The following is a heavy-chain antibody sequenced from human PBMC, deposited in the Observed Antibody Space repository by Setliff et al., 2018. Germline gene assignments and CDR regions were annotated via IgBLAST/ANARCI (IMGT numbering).Heavy chain of an antibody. V-gene: IGHV4-39*07. CDR1: GGSISSSSYY. Sequence: SETLSLTCTVSGGSISSSSYYWGWIRQPPGKGLEWIGSIYYSGSTNYNPSLKSRVTISVDTSKNQFSLKLSSVTAADTAVYYCARRETYYNFWSGYYDYWGQGTLVTVSS. D-gene: IGHD3-3*01. CDR2: IYYSGST. CDR3: ARRETYYNFWSGYYDY. J-gene: IGHJ4*02.